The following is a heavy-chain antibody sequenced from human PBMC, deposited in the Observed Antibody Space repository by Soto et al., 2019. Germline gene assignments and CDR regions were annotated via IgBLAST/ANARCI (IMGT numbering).Heavy chain of an antibody. CDR2: ISYDGSNK. J-gene: IGHJ6*02. D-gene: IGHD2-2*01. CDR1: GFTFSSYA. Sequence: HPGGSLRLSCAASGFTFSSYAMHWVRQAPGKGLEWVAVISYDGSNKYYADSVKGRFTISRDNSKNTLYLQMNSLRAEDTAVYYCARDKSPHGHCSSTSCYAPNHYYYYGMDVWGQGTTVTVSS. CDR3: ARDKSPHGHCSSTSCYAPNHYYYYGMDV. V-gene: IGHV3-30-3*01.